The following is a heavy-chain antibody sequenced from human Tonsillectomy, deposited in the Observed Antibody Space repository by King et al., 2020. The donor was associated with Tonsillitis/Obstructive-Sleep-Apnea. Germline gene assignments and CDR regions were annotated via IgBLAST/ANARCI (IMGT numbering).Heavy chain of an antibody. V-gene: IGHV3-33*01. CDR3: AGMCGMGTSYYKFYYYYGMDV. CDR2: IWYDGSNK. Sequence: VQLVESGGGVVQPGRSLRLSCAASGFTFSIYGMHWVRQAPGKGLEWVAVIWYDGSNKYYADSVKGRFTISRDNSKNTLYLQMSSLRAEDTAVYYCAGMCGMGTSYYKFYYYYGMDVWGQGTAVTVSS. J-gene: IGHJ6*02. D-gene: IGHD2-2*02. CDR1: GFTFSIYG.